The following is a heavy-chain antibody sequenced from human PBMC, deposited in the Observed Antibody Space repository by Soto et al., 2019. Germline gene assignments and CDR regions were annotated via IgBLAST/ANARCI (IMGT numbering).Heavy chain of an antibody. J-gene: IGHJ6*02. CDR2: IYYSGST. V-gene: IGHV4-59*01. CDR1: GGSISSYY. D-gene: IGHD3-10*01. Sequence: SETLSLTCTVSGGSISSYYWSWIRQPPGKGLEWIGYIYYSGSTNYNPSLKSRVTISVDTSKNQFSLKLSSVTAADTAVYYCARYGVGVGSGSLRLYYYYGMDVWGPGPPVTVSS. CDR3: ARYGVGVGSGSLRLYYYYGMDV.